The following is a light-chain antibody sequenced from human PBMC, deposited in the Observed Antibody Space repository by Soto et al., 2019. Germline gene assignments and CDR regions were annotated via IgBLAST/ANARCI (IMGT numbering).Light chain of an antibody. CDR3: SSYTSSITPYV. Sequence: QSALTQPASVSGSPVQSITISCTGTSSDVGGYNYVSWYQQHPVKAPKLMIYDVTNRPSGVSDRFSGSKSGNTASLTISGLQAEDEADYYCSSYTSSITPYVFGTGTKVTVL. V-gene: IGLV2-14*01. CDR1: SSDVGGYNY. J-gene: IGLJ1*01. CDR2: DVT.